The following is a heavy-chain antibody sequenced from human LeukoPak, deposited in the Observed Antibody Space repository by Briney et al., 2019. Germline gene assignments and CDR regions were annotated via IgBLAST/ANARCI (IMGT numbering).Heavy chain of an antibody. J-gene: IGHJ4*02. V-gene: IGHV4-4*09. D-gene: IGHD3-9*01. CDR3: ARVRYYDILTGYTIWAYYFDY. Sequence: SETLSLTCSVSGDSISSYYWSWIRQPPGKGLEWVGYILTSGSTNYNPSLKSRVTISVDTSKNQFSLKLSSVTAADTAVYYCARVRYYDILTGYTIWAYYFDYWGQGTLVTVSS. CDR1: GDSISSYY. CDR2: ILTSGST.